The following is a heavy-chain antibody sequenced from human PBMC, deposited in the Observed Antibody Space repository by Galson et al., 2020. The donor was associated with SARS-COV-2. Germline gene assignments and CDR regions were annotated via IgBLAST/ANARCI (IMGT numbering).Heavy chain of an antibody. J-gene: IGHJ4*02. V-gene: IGHV3-23*01. CDR3: AKEGGSGYSD. Sequence: GESLKISCAASGFTFSSYAMSWVRQAPGKGLEWVSAISGSGGSTYYADSAKGRFTISRDNSKNTLYLQMNSLRAEDTAVYYCAKEGGSGYSDWGQGTLVTVSS. CDR1: GFTFSSYA. CDR2: ISGSGGST. D-gene: IGHD3-22*01.